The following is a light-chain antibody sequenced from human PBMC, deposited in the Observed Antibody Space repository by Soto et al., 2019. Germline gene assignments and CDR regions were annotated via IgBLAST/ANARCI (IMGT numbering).Light chain of an antibody. CDR2: GAS. Sequence: EIVLTQSPSTLSLSPGEGATLSCRASQIVSNNYLAWYQQKPGQAPRLLVYGASRRATGIPDRFSGSGSGTDFTLTISRLEPEDFAVYYCQQYGNSLPWTFGQGTKVEIK. CDR1: QIVSNNY. V-gene: IGKV3-20*01. CDR3: QQYGNSLPWT. J-gene: IGKJ1*01.